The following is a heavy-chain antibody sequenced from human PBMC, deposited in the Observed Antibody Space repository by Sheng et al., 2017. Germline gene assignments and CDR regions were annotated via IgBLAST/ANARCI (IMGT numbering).Heavy chain of an antibody. J-gene: IGHJ6*02. V-gene: IGHV1-18*01. CDR2: ISAYNGNT. CDR3: ARGSSGWGVSLYYYYYGMDV. D-gene: IGHD6-19*01. Sequence: QVQLVQSGAEVKKPGASVKVSCKASGYTFTSYGISWVRQAPGQGLEWMGWISAYNGNTNYAQKLQGRVTMTTDTSTSTAYMELRSLRSDDTAVYYCARGSSGWGVSLYYYYYGMDVWGQGTTVTVSS. CDR1: GYTFTSYG.